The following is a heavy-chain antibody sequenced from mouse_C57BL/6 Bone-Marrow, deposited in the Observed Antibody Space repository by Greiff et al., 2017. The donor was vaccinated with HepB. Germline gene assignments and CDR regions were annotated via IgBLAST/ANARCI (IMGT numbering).Heavy chain of an antibody. V-gene: IGHV2-6-1*01. CDR3: ARHGGGYGNYWYFDV. CDR2: IWSDGST. CDR1: GFSLTSYG. Sequence: VKLMESGPGLVAPSQSLSITCTVSGFSLTSYGVHWVRQPPGKGLEWLVVIWSDGSTTYNSALKSRLSISKDNSKSQVFLKMNSLQTDDTAMYYCARHGGGYGNYWYFDVWGTGTTVTVSS. J-gene: IGHJ1*03. D-gene: IGHD2-1*01.